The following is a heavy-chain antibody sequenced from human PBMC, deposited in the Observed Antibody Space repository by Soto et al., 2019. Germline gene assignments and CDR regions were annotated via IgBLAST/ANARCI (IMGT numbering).Heavy chain of an antibody. CDR2: ISGSGGST. J-gene: IGHJ4*02. Sequence: EVQLLESGGGLVQSGGSLRLSCAASGFTFSSYAMSWVRQAPGKGLEWVSAISGSGGSTYYADSVKGRFTISRDNSKNTLYLQMNSLRAEDTAVYYCAKDPRGYSGHDYWGQGTLVTVSS. V-gene: IGHV3-23*01. CDR1: GFTFSSYA. CDR3: AKDPRGYSGHDY. D-gene: IGHD5-12*01.